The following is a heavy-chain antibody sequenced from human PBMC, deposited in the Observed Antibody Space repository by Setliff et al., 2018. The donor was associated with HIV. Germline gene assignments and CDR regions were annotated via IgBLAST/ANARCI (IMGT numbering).Heavy chain of an antibody. J-gene: IGHJ4*02. V-gene: IGHV6-1*01. Sequence: SQTLSLTCAISGDSVSNYSAAWNWIRQSPSRGLEWLGRTFHRSKWYSDYAESVRSRITINPDTSKNQLPLQLHSVTPEDTAVYYCARSITTAGTVFDYWGQGTLVTVSS. CDR2: TFHRSKWYS. CDR1: GDSVSNYSAA. CDR3: ARSITTAGTVFDY. D-gene: IGHD6-13*01.